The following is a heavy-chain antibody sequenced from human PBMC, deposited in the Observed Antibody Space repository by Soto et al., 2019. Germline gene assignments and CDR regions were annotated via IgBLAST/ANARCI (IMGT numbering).Heavy chain of an antibody. Sequence: QLQLQESGPGLVKPSETLSLTCTVSGGSVSCSSYYWGWIRQPQGKGLEWIESIYYAGNTYYTPSLKSRVTISVDTSKNQFSLKLSSVTAADTAVYYCARERGRYCSGGSCQVYYLGQGTLVTVSS. CDR1: GGSVSCSSYY. J-gene: IGHJ4*02. V-gene: IGHV4-39*02. CDR3: ARERGRYCSGGSCQVYY. D-gene: IGHD2-15*01. CDR2: IYYAGNT.